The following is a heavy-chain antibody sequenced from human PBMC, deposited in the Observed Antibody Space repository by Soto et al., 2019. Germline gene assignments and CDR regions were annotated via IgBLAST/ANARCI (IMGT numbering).Heavy chain of an antibody. CDR2: IYYSGST. V-gene: IGHV4-39*01. J-gene: IGHJ3*02. CDR3: ARPINYCSGSTCYDAFDI. CDR1: GGSISSSSYY. Sequence: QVQLQESGPGLMKPSETLSLTCSVSGGSISSSSYYWGWIRQPPRKGLEWIGSIYYSGSTYYNPSLKSRVTISVDTSKNQFSLKLSSVTAADTAIYYCARPINYCSGSTCYDAFDIWGQGTMVTVSS. D-gene: IGHD2-15*01.